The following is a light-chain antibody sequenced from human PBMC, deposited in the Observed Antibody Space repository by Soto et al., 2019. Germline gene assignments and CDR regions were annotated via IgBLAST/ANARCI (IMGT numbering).Light chain of an antibody. V-gene: IGKV1-17*01. Sequence: DIQMTQSPCSLSASAGEGVTIXCRASQGIRIDLGWFQQRPGKVPKRLIYGAYNLPTGVPSRFSGSKSGTDFTLTINALQPEDFGTYFCQQYDSLPLTFGGGTKVDI. CDR1: QGIRID. J-gene: IGKJ4*01. CDR3: QQYDSLPLT. CDR2: GAY.